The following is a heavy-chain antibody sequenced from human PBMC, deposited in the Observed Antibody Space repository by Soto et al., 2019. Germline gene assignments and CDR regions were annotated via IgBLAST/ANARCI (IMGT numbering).Heavy chain of an antibody. V-gene: IGHV3-23*01. CDR2: ISGSGGST. Sequence: GGSLRLSCAASGFTFSSYAMSWVRQAPGKGLEWVSAISGSGGSTYYADSVKGRFAISRDNSKNTLYLQMNSLRAEDTAVYYCARSSYYDILTGYFLFDYWGQGTPVTVSS. J-gene: IGHJ4*02. D-gene: IGHD3-9*01. CDR3: ARSSYYDILTGYFLFDY. CDR1: GFTFSSYA.